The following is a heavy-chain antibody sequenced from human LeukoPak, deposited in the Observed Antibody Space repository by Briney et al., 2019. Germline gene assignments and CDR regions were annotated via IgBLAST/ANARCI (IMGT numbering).Heavy chain of an antibody. V-gene: IGHV3-48*01. CDR3: ARDLNYYDSSGYYLRWFDP. CDR1: GFTFSSYS. D-gene: IGHD3-22*01. Sequence: PGGSLRLSCAASGFTFSSYSLNWVRQAPGKGLEWVSYISSSSSTIYYADSVKGRFTISRDNAKNSLFLQMNSLRAEGTAVYYCARDLNYYDSSGYYLRWFDPWGQGTLVTVSS. CDR2: ISSSSSTI. J-gene: IGHJ5*02.